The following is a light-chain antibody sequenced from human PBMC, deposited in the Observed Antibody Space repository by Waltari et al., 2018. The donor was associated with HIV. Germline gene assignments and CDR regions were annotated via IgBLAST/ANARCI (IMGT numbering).Light chain of an antibody. V-gene: IGLV4-69*01. CDR1: SGHSSYD. J-gene: IGLJ2*01. Sequence: QVVLTQAPSASASLGTSVNFTCTLSSGHSSYDIAWHQQPPGKGPRYLMKLHSDGSHNRGDGMLDRFSGSSSGAELHRSISSLHSDDEADYYCQTWGSGIVIFGGGTKLTVL. CDR2: LHSDGSH. CDR3: QTWGSGIVI.